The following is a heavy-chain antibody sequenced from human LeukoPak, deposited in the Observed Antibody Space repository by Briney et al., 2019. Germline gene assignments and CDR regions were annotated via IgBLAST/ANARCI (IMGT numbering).Heavy chain of an antibody. Sequence: GGSLRLSCAVSGFTVSTNYMSWVRQAPGKGLEWVSVIYSGGSTYYEDSVKGRFTISRDNSKNTLYLQMNSLRAEDTAVYYCAGRPDRDYEDYWGQGTLVTVSS. CDR1: GFTVSTNY. CDR3: AGRPDRDYEDY. D-gene: IGHD4-17*01. V-gene: IGHV3-66*01. CDR2: IYSGGST. J-gene: IGHJ4*02.